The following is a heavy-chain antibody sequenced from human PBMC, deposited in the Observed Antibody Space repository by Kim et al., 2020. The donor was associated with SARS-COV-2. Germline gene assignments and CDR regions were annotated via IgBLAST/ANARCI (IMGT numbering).Heavy chain of an antibody. CDR1: GFIFSDYY. V-gene: IGHV3-11*01. Sequence: GGSLRLSCAASGFIFSDYYMTWIRQAPGKGLEWVSYISSSGNTIYYADSVKGRFTISRNNAKNLLYLQMNSLRAEDTAVYYCARVSGPLRYFDSAPYVMDVWGQGTTVTVSS. CDR2: ISSSGNTI. D-gene: IGHD3-9*01. J-gene: IGHJ6*02. CDR3: ARVSGPLRYFDSAPYVMDV.